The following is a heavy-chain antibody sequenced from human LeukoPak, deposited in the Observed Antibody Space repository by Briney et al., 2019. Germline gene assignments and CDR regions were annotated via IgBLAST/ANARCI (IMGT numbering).Heavy chain of an antibody. D-gene: IGHD2-2*03. V-gene: IGHV3-21*01. CDR3: ARDPVGYCSSTSCRAGGY. J-gene: IGHJ4*02. CDR2: ISSSGDYM. CDR1: GFTFSSYS. Sequence: GGSLRLSCAASGFTFSSYSMNWVRQAPGKGLAWVPSISSSGDYMYYADSVKGRFTISRDNAKNSLYLQMNSLRAEDTAVYYCARDPVGYCSSTSCRAGGYWGQGTPVTVSS.